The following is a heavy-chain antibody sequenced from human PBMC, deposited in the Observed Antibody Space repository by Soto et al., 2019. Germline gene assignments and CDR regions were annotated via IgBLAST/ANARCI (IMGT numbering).Heavy chain of an antibody. J-gene: IGHJ6*02. CDR2: IYWDDDK. V-gene: IGHV2-5*02. CDR3: AHQTTYYDNLTGVYYYGMDV. Sequence: ASGPTLVNPTQTLTLTCTFSGFSLRTSGVGVGWIRQPPGKALEWLALIYWDDDKRYSPSLKSRLTITKDTSKNQVVLTMTNMDPVDTATYYCAHQTTYYDNLTGVYYYGMDVWSQGTTVTVSS. CDR1: GFSLRTSGVG. D-gene: IGHD3-9*01.